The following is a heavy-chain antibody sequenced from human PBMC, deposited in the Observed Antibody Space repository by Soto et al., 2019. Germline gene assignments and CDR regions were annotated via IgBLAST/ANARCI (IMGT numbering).Heavy chain of an antibody. CDR1: GYTFTGYY. J-gene: IGHJ4*02. CDR3: ARGGRRCSGGSCYSLDY. CDR2: INPHSGGT. D-gene: IGHD2-15*01. V-gene: IGHV1-2*04. Sequence: QVQLVQSGAEVKKPGASVKVSCKASGYTFTGYYMHWVRQAPGQGLEWMGWINPHSGGTNYAQKFQGWVTMTRDTSISTAYMELSRLRSDDTAVYYCARGGRRCSGGSCYSLDYWGQGTLVTVSS.